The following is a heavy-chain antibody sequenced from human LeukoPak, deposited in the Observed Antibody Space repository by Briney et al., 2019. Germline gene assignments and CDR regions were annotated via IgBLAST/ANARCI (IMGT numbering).Heavy chain of an antibody. CDR1: GFTFSTYA. CDR2: ISGSGGST. V-gene: IGHV3-23*01. CDR3: ALSRQGY. Sequence: GGSLRLSCAASGFTFSTYAMSWVRQAPGKGLEWVSGISGSGGSTDYADSVKGRFTISRDNSKNTLYLQLNSLRAEDTAVYYCALSRQGYWGQGTLVTVSS. J-gene: IGHJ4*02.